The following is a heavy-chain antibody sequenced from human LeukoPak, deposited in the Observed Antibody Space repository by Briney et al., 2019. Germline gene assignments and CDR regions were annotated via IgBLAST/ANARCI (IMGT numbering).Heavy chain of an antibody. J-gene: IGHJ6*02. Sequence: GGSLRLSCSASGFTFSAYAMHWVRQAPGKGLEYVSAISPNGGSTYYADSVKGRFTISRDNSKNTLYLQMSSLRVEDTAVYYCARDKYYGSSQHYYYGMDVWGQGTTVTVSS. D-gene: IGHD3-10*01. CDR3: ARDKYYGSSQHYYYGMDV. CDR1: GFTFSAYA. V-gene: IGHV3-64D*06. CDR2: ISPNGGST.